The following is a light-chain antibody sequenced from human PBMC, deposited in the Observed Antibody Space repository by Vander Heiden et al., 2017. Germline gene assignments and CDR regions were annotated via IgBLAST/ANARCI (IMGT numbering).Light chain of an antibody. Sequence: DIMMTQSPLSLPVTPGEPASISCRSSQSLLHSNGYNYLDWYLQKPGQSPQLLIYLGSNRASGVPDRFSGSGSGTDFTLKISRVEAEDVGVYYCMQALQTPRYTFGQGTKLEIK. CDR2: LGS. CDR3: MQALQTPRYT. CDR1: QSLLHSNGYNY. J-gene: IGKJ2*01. V-gene: IGKV2-28*01.